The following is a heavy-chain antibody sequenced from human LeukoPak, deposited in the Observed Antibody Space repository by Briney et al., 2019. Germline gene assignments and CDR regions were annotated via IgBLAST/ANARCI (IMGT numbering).Heavy chain of an antibody. D-gene: IGHD4-11*01. Sequence: ASVKVSCKASGYTFTRYYMHWVRQAPGQGLEWMGVINPSGGSTSYAQKFQGRVTMTRDTPTSTVYLELSSLRSEDTAMYYCARDFEYSNGYFDYWGQGTLVTVSS. CDR3: ARDFEYSNGYFDY. CDR1: GYTFTRYY. J-gene: IGHJ4*02. V-gene: IGHV1-46*01. CDR2: INPSGGST.